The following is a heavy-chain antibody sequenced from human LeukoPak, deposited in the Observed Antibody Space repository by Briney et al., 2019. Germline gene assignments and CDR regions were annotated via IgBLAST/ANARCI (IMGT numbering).Heavy chain of an antibody. Sequence: PGGSLRRSCAASGFTFSSYWMSWVRPAPGKGLEWVANIKQDGSEKYYVDSVKGRFTISRDNAKNSLYLQMNSLSAEDTAVYYCARDDYGDYGPPYWGQGTLVTVSS. CDR3: ARDDYGDYGPPY. V-gene: IGHV3-7*01. CDR1: GFTFSSYW. CDR2: IKQDGSEK. J-gene: IGHJ4*02. D-gene: IGHD4-17*01.